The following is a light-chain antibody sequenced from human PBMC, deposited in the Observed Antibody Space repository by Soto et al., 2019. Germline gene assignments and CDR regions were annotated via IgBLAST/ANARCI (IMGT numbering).Light chain of an antibody. J-gene: IGLJ1*01. CDR3: CPYASSSTYV. CDR2: EVS. CDR1: STNVGTYQA. Sequence: QSALTQPASVSGSPGQSVTISCTGTSTNVGTYQAISWYQQHPGKATKLILYEVSQRPSGVSDRFSGSKSGNTASLTISGLQAEVEADYHCCPYASSSTYVFGTGTKLTVL. V-gene: IGLV2-23*02.